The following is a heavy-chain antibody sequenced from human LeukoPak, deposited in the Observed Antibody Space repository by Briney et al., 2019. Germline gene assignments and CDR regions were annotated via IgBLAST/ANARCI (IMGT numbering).Heavy chain of an antibody. V-gene: IGHV4-59*08. CDR3: ARLVVTGALDWFDP. J-gene: IGHJ5*02. Sequence: SETLSLTCTVSGGSISGSYWSWIRQSPGKGLEWIGYIHYTGRTNYEPFLNSRVTISVDTSKNQFSLRLSSVTAADTAMYYCARLVVTGALDWFDPWGQGTLVLVSS. CDR1: GGSISGSY. D-gene: IGHD2-21*02. CDR2: IHYTGRT.